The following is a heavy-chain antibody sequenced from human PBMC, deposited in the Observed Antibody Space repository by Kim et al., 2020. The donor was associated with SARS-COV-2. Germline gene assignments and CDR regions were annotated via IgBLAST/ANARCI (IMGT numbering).Heavy chain of an antibody. CDR3: AGSRGACSGGSCYSFAFDI. J-gene: IGHJ3*02. CDR1: GFTFSSYS. D-gene: IGHD2-15*01. Sequence: GGSLRLSCAASGFTFSSYSMNWVRQAPGKGLEWVSYISSSSSTIYYADSVKGRFTISRDNAKNSLYLQMNSLRDEDTAVYYCAGSRGACSGGSCYSFAFDIWGQGTMVTVSS. V-gene: IGHV3-48*02. CDR2: ISSSSSTI.